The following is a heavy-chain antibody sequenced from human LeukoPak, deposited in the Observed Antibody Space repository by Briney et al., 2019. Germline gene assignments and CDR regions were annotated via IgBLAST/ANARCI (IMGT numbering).Heavy chain of an antibody. D-gene: IGHD6-19*01. V-gene: IGHV3-30*04. CDR1: GFTFSSYA. J-gene: IGHJ4*02. Sequence: GGSLRLSCAASGFTFSSYAMHWVRQAPGKGLEWVAVISYDGSNKYYADSVKGRFTISRDNSKNTLYLQMNSLRAGDTAVYYCAASINPFYSSGLGYWGQGTLVTVSS. CDR2: ISYDGSNK. CDR3: AASINPFYSSGLGY.